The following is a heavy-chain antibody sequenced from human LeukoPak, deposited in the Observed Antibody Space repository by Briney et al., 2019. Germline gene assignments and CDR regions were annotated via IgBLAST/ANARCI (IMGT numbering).Heavy chain of an antibody. V-gene: IGHV3-13*01. Sequence: GGSLRPSCAASGFTFSSYDMHWVRQATGKGLEWVSAIGTAGDTYYPGSVKGRFTISRENAKNSLYLQMNSLRAGDTAVYYCARAFRDYGSGVEYYYYYYMDVWGKGTTVTISS. J-gene: IGHJ6*03. CDR1: GFTFSSYD. CDR2: IGTAGDT. CDR3: ARAFRDYGSGVEYYYYYYMDV. D-gene: IGHD3-10*01.